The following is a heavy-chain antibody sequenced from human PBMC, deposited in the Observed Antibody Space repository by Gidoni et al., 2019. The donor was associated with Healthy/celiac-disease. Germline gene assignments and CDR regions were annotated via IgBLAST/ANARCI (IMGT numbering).Heavy chain of an antibody. CDR3: ARQTDYGSGSYDWGVYYYGMDV. J-gene: IGHJ6*02. V-gene: IGHV1-69*01. CDR1: GGTFSSYA. CDR2: IIPIFGTA. D-gene: IGHD3-10*01. Sequence: QVQLVQSGAEVKKPGSSVTVSCKASGGTFSSYAISWVRQAPGQGLEWMGGIIPIFGTANYAQKFQGRVTITADESTRTAYMELSSLRSEDTAVYYCARQTDYGSGSYDWGVYYYGMDVWGQGTTVTVSS.